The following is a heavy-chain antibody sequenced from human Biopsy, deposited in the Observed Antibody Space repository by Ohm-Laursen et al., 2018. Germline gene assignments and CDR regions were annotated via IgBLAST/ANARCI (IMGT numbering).Heavy chain of an antibody. CDR3: ARERDP. Sequence: GSSVKVSCKASGGTFNNYGITWVRQAPGQGLEWVGRIISMVGTPKYAQKFQGRATITVDKSTSTAYLDLSSLKSEDTAVYYCARERDPWGQGTLVTVSS. CDR1: GGTFNNYG. CDR2: IISMVGTP. V-gene: IGHV1-69*04. J-gene: IGHJ5*02.